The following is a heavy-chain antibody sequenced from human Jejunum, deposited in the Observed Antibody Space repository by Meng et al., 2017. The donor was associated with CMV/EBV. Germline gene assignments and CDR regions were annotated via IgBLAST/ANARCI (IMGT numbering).Heavy chain of an antibody. CDR3: ATGAGIAVADHPDS. CDR2: ISYEGSVR. D-gene: IGHD6-19*01. V-gene: IGHV3-30*04. CDR1: GFTFNRYA. Sequence: GFTFNRYAIRWVRQAPGAGLEWVAVISYEGSVRYYANSVKGRFTISRDNSQNTLYLHMGSLRSEDTAVYYCATGAGIAVADHPDSWGQGTLVTVSS. J-gene: IGHJ4*02.